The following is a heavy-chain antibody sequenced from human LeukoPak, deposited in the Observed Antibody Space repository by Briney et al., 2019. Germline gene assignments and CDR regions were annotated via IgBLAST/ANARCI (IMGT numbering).Heavy chain of an antibody. CDR3: AKGQSCADY. CDR1: GFTFTSHW. CDR2: IKQDGNEK. D-gene: IGHD1-26*01. V-gene: IGHV3-7*03. Sequence: GGSLRLSCGASGFTFTSHWMSWVRQAPGKGLEWVANIKQDGNEKYYVESVKGRFIISRDNAKNSLYLQMNSLRAEDTAVYYCAKGQSCADYWGQGTLVTVSS. J-gene: IGHJ4*02.